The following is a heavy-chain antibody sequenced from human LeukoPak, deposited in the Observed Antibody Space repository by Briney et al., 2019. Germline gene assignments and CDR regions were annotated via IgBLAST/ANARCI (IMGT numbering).Heavy chain of an antibody. CDR3: ASRPMATVYYFDY. J-gene: IGHJ4*02. V-gene: IGHV4-59*01. Sequence: SETLSLTCTVSGGSISSYYWSWIRQPPGKGLEWIGYIYYSGSTNYNPSLKSRVTISVDTSKNQFSLKLSSVTAADTAVYYCASRPMATVYYFDYWGQGTLVTVSS. CDR2: IYYSGST. D-gene: IGHD5-24*01. CDR1: GGSISSYY.